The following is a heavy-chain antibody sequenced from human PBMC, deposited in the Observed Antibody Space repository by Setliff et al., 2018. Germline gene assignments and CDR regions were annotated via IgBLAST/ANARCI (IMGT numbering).Heavy chain of an antibody. CDR2: IYYSGST. CDR1: GGSISSSSYC. V-gene: IGHV4-39*07. Sequence: SETLSLTCTVSGGSISSSSYCWGWIRQPPGKGLEWIGSIYYSGSTYYNPSLKSRVTISVDTSKNQFSLKLSSVTAADTAVYYCARGRDYNFWSGYYSPDAFDIWGQGTMVTVSS. D-gene: IGHD3-3*01. CDR3: ARGRDYNFWSGYYSPDAFDI. J-gene: IGHJ3*02.